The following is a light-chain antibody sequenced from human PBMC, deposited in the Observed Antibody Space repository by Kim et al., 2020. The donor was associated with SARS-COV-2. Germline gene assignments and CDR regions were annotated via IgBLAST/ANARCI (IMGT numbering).Light chain of an antibody. CDR3: NSRDSSGNHLYV. CDR1: SLRSYY. V-gene: IGLV3-19*01. Sequence: SSELTQDPAVSVALGQTVRITCQGDSLRSYYASWYQQKPGQAPVLVIYGKNNRPSGIPDRLSASSSGNTASLTTSGAQAEDEADYYRNSRDSSGNHLYVF. J-gene: IGLJ1*01. CDR2: GKN.